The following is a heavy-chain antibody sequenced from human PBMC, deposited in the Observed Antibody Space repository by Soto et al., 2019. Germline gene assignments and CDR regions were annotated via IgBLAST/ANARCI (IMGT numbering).Heavy chain of an antibody. CDR2: TYYRFKWYS. Sequence: SPTMSITCASSGSSVSSNSAAWNWIRQSPTRSLEWLGRTYYRFKWYSDYALSVKSRITFNPDTSKNQFSLQLNSVTPVDTAVYFFECSGASRSFLAFSAQGSPVPVSAGM. V-gene: IGHV6-1*01. J-gene: IGHJ6*01. CDR1: GSSVSSNSAA. D-gene: IGHD6-25*01. CDR3: ECSGASRSFLAFSAQGSPVPVSAGM.